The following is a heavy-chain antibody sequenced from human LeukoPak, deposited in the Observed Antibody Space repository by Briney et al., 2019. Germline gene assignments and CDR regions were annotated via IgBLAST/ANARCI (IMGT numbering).Heavy chain of an antibody. CDR1: GGTFISYA. CDR2: IIPIFGRA. V-gene: IGHV1-69*13. D-gene: IGHD3-22*01. CDR3: AREPRTPYDSSGYFSFHFDY. Sequence: AVKVSCKASGGTFISYAISWVRQAPGQGLEWMGGIIPIFGRANYAQKFQGRVTITSDESTRKAYMELSRRRAGDTAVYYCAREPRTPYDSSGYFSFHFDYWGQGTLVTVSS. J-gene: IGHJ4*02.